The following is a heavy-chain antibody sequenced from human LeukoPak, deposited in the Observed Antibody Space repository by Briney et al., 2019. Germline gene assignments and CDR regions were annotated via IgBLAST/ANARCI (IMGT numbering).Heavy chain of an antibody. J-gene: IGHJ4*02. CDR1: GFTVSSKY. CDR2: LYSGGST. Sequence: GGSLRLSCAASGFTVSSKYMSWVRQAPGKGLEWVSVLYSGGSTYYADSVKGRFTISRDNSKNTLYLQMDSLTAEDTAVHYCASPDGDYFSPFDNWGQGTLVTVSS. CDR3: ASPDGDYFSPFDN. V-gene: IGHV3-66*02. D-gene: IGHD4-17*01.